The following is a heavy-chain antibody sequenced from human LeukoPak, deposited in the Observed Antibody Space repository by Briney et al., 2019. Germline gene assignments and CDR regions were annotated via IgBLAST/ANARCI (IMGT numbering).Heavy chain of an antibody. D-gene: IGHD1-26*01. CDR2: IKQDGSEK. CDR3: ARDTNVEFVEWAPLFDY. CDR1: GFTFSSYW. V-gene: IGHV3-7*01. Sequence: GGSLRLSCAASGFTFSSYWMSWVRRAPGKGLEWVANIKQDGSEKYYVDSVKGRFTISRDNAKNSLYLQMNSLRAEDTAVYYCARDTNVEFVEWAPLFDYWGQGTLVTVSS. J-gene: IGHJ4*02.